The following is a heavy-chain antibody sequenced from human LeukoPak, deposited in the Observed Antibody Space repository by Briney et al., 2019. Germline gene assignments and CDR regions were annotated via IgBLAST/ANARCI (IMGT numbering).Heavy chain of an antibody. Sequence: GGSLRLSCAASGFTFSSYSMNWVRQAPGKGLEWVSSISSSSSYIYYADSVKGRFTISRDNAKNSLYLQMNSLRAEDMAVYYCAREGRSYDYVWGSYRSSFDYWGQGTLVTVSS. CDR2: ISSSSSYI. CDR3: AREGRSYDYVWGSYRSSFDY. V-gene: IGHV3-21*01. CDR1: GFTFSSYS. J-gene: IGHJ4*02. D-gene: IGHD3-16*02.